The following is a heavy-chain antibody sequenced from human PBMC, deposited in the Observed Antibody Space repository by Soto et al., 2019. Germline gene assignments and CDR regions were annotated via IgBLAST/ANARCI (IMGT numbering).Heavy chain of an antibody. Sequence: PGWSMRLSCAASGFTFSNYAMSWVRQAPGKGLEWVSSIIGSGDTSYDADSLKGRFTISRDNSKHTLYLQMTSLQAEDTAVYYCAKESLPYYDSLTGYYSYWCKGTLDTGPS. CDR3: AKESLPYYDSLTGYYSY. D-gene: IGHD3-9*01. V-gene: IGHV3-23*01. CDR1: GFTFSNYA. CDR2: IIGSGDTS. J-gene: IGHJ4*02.